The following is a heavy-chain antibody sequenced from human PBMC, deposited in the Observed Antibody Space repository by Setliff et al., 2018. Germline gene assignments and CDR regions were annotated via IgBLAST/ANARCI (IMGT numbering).Heavy chain of an antibody. Sequence: KASETLSLTCTVSGGSISSGDYYWSWIRQPPGKGLEWIGYIYYSGSTYYNPSLKSRVTISVDTSKNQFSLKLSSVTAADTAVYYCARGGGYSTNDYWGQGTLVTVSS. CDR3: ARGGGYSTNDY. CDR1: GGSISSGDYY. J-gene: IGHJ4*02. V-gene: IGHV4-30-4*08. CDR2: IYYSGST. D-gene: IGHD5-18*01.